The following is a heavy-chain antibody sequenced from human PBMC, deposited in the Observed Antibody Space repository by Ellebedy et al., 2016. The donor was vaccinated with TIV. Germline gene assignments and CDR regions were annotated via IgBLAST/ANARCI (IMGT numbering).Heavy chain of an antibody. J-gene: IGHJ4*02. Sequence: GGSLRLSXSASGFTFSTHAMHWVRQAPGKGLEYVSAISGNGGNTYYADSVKGRFTISRDNSKNTLYLHMSSLRPEDTAVYYCVTAPYGDYDFAFWGQGTMVTVSS. CDR2: ISGNGGNT. V-gene: IGHV3-64D*06. CDR1: GFTFSTHA. CDR3: VTAPYGDYDFAF. D-gene: IGHD4-17*01.